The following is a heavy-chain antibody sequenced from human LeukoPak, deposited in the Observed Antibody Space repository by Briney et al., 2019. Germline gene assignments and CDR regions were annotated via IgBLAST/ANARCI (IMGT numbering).Heavy chain of an antibody. Sequence: GSLRLSCAASGFTFDDYGMSWVRQAPGKGLEWVSGINWNGGSTGYADSVKGRFTISRDNAKNSLYLQMNSLRAEDTALYYCARDDSSGYYYGGYDYWGQGTLVTVSS. J-gene: IGHJ4*02. CDR1: GFTFDDYG. V-gene: IGHV3-20*04. CDR3: ARDDSSGYYYGGYDY. CDR2: INWNGGST. D-gene: IGHD3-22*01.